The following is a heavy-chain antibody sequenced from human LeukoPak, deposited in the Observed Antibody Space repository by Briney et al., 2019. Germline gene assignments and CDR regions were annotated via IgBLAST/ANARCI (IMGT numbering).Heavy chain of an antibody. CDR2: INYSWST. D-gene: IGHD2-15*01. CDR3: ARGYCSGGSCYSSYYYSYMDV. V-gene: IGHV4-39*07. Sequence: PSETLSLTCTVSGGSISSSSYYWGWIRQPPGKGLEWIGRINYSWSTYYNPSLKSRVTISVDRSKNQFSLKLSSVTAADTAVYYCARGYCSGGSCYSSYYYSYMDVWGKGTTVTVSS. CDR1: GGSISSSSYY. J-gene: IGHJ6*03.